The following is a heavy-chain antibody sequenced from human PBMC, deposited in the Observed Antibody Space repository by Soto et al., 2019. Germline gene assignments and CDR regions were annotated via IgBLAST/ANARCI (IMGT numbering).Heavy chain of an antibody. CDR3: ERGGHVVVVTAALAY. CDR1: GDTFTDYY. CDR2: VNPSGGHT. Sequence: QVQLVQSGAEVKKPGASVKVSCKASGDTFTDYYIHWVRQAPGQGLEWMGTVNPSGGHTTYAQHFPGRMTTNXXXDXXTLYMELTSLTSEDKAVYYCERGGHVVVVTAALAYWGQGTLVTVSS. V-gene: IGHV1-46*01. D-gene: IGHD2-21*02. J-gene: IGHJ4*02.